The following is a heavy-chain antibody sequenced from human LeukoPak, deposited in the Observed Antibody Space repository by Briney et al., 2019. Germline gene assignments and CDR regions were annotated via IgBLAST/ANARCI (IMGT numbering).Heavy chain of an antibody. D-gene: IGHD2-21*02. V-gene: IGHV3-30*03. Sequence: PGGSLRLSCAASGFTFSSYGMHWVRQAPGKGLEWVAVISYDGSNKYYADSVKGRFTISRDNSKNSLYLQMNSLRAEDTAVYYCARGNPRGVVVTAVFDYWGQGTLVTVSS. CDR2: ISYDGSNK. CDR3: ARGNPRGVVVTAVFDY. J-gene: IGHJ4*02. CDR1: GFTFSSYG.